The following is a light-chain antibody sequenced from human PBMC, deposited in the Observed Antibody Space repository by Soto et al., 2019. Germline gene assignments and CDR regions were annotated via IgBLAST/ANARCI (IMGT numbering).Light chain of an antibody. CDR3: MQASQFPIT. Sequence: DIVMTQTPLSSPVTLGQPASFSCRSSQSLVQGDGNTYLSWLQQRPGQPPRLLIYKISNRLSGVPDRFSGSGAGTDFTLKISRVEAEDVGVYFCMQASQFPITFGQGTRLEIK. CDR1: QSLVQGDGNTY. J-gene: IGKJ5*01. CDR2: KIS. V-gene: IGKV2-24*01.